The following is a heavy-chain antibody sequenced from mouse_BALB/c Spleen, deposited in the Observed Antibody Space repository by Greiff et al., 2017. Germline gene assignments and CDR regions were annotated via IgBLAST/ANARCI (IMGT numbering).Heavy chain of an antibody. CDR1: GYTFTSYW. CDR2: INPSTGYT. D-gene: IGHD1-2*01. Sequence: VQLQESGAELAKPGASVKISCKASGYTFTSYWMHWVKQRPGQGLEWIGYINPSTGYTEYNQKFKDKATLTADKSSSTAYMQLSSLTSDDSAVYYCARPAYIPFAYWGQGTLVTVSA. V-gene: IGHV1-7*01. J-gene: IGHJ3*01. CDR3: ARPAYIPFAY.